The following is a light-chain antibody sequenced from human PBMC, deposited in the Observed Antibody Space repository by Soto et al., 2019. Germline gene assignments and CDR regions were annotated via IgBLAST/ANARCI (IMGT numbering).Light chain of an antibody. CDR3: QHYNNWPPWT. Sequence: DIVMTQSPATLSVSPGERATLSFRASQSISSNLAWYQQKPGQAPRLLIYRASTRATGIPARFSGSGSGTDFTLTISSLQSEDFAIYYCQHYNNWPPWTFGQGTKVEIK. J-gene: IGKJ1*01. CDR1: QSISSN. V-gene: IGKV3-15*01. CDR2: RAS.